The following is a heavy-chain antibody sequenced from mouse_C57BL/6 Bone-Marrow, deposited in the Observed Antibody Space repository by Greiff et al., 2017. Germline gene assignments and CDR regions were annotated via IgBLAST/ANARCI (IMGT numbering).Heavy chain of an antibody. CDR1: GFSLTSYG. CDR2: IWRGGST. Sequence: QVQLKQSGPGLVQPSQSLSITCTVSGFSLTSYGVHWVRQSPGKGLEWLGVIWRGGSTDYNAAFISRLSISKDNSKSQVFFKMNSLQADDTAIYYCARNKLRGFDYWGQGTTLTVSS. J-gene: IGHJ2*01. V-gene: IGHV2-2*01. D-gene: IGHD1-1*01. CDR3: ARNKLRGFDY.